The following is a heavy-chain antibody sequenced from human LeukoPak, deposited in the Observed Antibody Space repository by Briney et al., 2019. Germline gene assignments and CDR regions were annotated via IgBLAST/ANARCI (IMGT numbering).Heavy chain of an antibody. J-gene: IGHJ4*02. CDR3: ARDHYGDYGFDY. Sequence: GGSLRLSCAASGFTFSSYAMSWVRQAPGKGLEWVSAISGSGGSTYYADSVKGRFTISRDNAKNSLYLQMNSLRAEDTAVYFCARDHYGDYGFDYWGQGTLVTVSS. CDR2: ISGSGGST. CDR1: GFTFSSYA. V-gene: IGHV3-23*01. D-gene: IGHD4-17*01.